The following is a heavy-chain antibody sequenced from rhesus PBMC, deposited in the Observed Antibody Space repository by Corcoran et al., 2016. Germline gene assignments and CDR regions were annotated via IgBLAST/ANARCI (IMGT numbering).Heavy chain of an antibody. Sequence: QLQLQESGPGLVKPSETLSLTCAVSGGSISSNYCCWIRQHQGKGLEWIGRISGSGGSTYYNPSLKSRVTISTDTSKNQFSLKLSAVTDADTAVYYCARVKGNYDPWGQGVLVTVSS. V-gene: IGHV4-173*01. CDR3: ARVKGNYDP. CDR2: ISGSGGST. D-gene: IGHD4-17*01. CDR1: GGSISSNY. J-gene: IGHJ4*01.